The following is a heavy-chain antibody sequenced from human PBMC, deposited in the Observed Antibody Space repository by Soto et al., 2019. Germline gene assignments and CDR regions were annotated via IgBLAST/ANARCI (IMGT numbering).Heavy chain of an antibody. CDR3: ARDLYGDSDY. V-gene: IGHV1-69*08. J-gene: IGHJ4*02. D-gene: IGHD4-17*01. Sequence: QVQLVQSGAEVKKPGSSVKVSCKASGGTFSSYTISWVRQAPGQGLEWMGRIIPILGIANYAQKFQGRVTITADKSTSTAYMVLSSLRSEDTAVYYCARDLYGDSDYWGQGTLVTVSS. CDR1: GGTFSSYT. CDR2: IIPILGIA.